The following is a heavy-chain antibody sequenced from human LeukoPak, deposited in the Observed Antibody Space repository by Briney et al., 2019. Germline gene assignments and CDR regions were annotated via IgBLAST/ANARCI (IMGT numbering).Heavy chain of an antibody. CDR1: GGSFSGYY. D-gene: IGHD1-14*01. J-gene: IGHJ5*02. V-gene: IGHV4-34*01. Sequence: PSETLSLTCAVYGGSFSGYYWSWIRQPPGKGLEWIGEINHSGSTNYNPSLKSRVTISVDTSKNQFSLKLSSVTAADTAVYYCARKEARNRMWFDPWGQGTLVTVSS. CDR3: ARKEARNRMWFDP. CDR2: INHSGST.